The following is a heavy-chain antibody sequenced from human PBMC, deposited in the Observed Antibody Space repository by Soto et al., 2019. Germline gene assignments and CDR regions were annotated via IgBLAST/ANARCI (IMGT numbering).Heavy chain of an antibody. Sequence: QVQLVQSGAEVKKPGSSVKVSCKASGGTFSSYAISWVRQAPGQGLEWMGGIIPIFGTANYAQKFQGRVTITADEFTSTAYVELSSLRSEDTAVYYCASRSQYYYDSSGYYPDYWGQGTLVTVSS. CDR2: IIPIFGTA. CDR3: ASRSQYYYDSSGYYPDY. V-gene: IGHV1-69*01. D-gene: IGHD3-22*01. CDR1: GGTFSSYA. J-gene: IGHJ4*02.